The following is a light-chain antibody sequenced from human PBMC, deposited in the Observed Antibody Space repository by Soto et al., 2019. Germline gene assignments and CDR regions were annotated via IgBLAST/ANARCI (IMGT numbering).Light chain of an antibody. V-gene: IGKV3-20*01. CDR2: GAS. Sequence: EHVLTQSPSPLSLSPGERATLSCRASPSVSNYLAWYQQKPGQAPRLLIYGASSRATGIPDRFSGSGSGTDFSLTIRRLEHEDFAVYYCQQYGSSYPWTFGQGTKVDIK. CDR3: QQYGSSYPWT. CDR1: PSVSNY. J-gene: IGKJ1*01.